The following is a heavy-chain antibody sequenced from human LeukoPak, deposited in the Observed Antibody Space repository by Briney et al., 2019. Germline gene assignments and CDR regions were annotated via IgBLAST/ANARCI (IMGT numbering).Heavy chain of an antibody. CDR3: ARDIPVVPAADNDAFDI. CDR1: GGTFSSYA. Sequence: SVKVSCKASGGTFSSYAISWVRQAPGQGLEWMGGIIPIFGTANYAQKFQGRVTITTDESTSTAYMELSSLRSEDTAVYYCARDIPVVPAADNDAFDIWGQGTRVTVSS. CDR2: IIPIFGTA. V-gene: IGHV1-69*05. D-gene: IGHD2-2*01. J-gene: IGHJ3*02.